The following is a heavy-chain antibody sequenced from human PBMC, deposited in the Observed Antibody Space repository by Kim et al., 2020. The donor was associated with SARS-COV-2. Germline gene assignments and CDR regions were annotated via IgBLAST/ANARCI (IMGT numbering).Heavy chain of an antibody. D-gene: IGHD4-17*01. V-gene: IGHV3-23*01. Sequence: GGSLRLSCVASGFTFSTYAMNWVRQAPGKGLECVSGISGGGGSTYYADSVKGRFTISRDSSKNTLYLQMNSLRAEDTAVYYCAKEFRVTTQTTGGDFFDYWGQGTLVTVSS. CDR1: GFTFSTYA. CDR3: AKEFRVTTQTTGGDFFDY. J-gene: IGHJ4*02. CDR2: ISGGGGST.